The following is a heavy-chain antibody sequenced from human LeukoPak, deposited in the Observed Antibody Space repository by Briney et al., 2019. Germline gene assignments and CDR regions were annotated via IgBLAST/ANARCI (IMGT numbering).Heavy chain of an antibody. J-gene: IGHJ4*02. CDR3: ATGGAVAGRFAY. V-gene: IGHV3-7*01. Sequence: PGGSLRLSCAVSGFTFSSYWMSWVRQAPGKGLEWVAKIKEDGNEIYYVDSVKGRFTISRDNTKNSLFLQMNSLRAEDTAVYYCATGGAVAGRFAYWGQGTLVTVSS. CDR2: IKEDGNEI. CDR1: GFTFSSYW. D-gene: IGHD6-19*01.